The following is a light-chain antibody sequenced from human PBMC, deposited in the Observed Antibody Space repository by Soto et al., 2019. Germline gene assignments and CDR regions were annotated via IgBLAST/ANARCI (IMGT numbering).Light chain of an antibody. CDR2: GNI. CDR3: QTYDTGVSGSI. CDR1: SSNIGAGYD. J-gene: IGLJ2*01. Sequence: QSVLTQPPSVSGAPGQRVAPSCAGTSSNIGAGYDVHWYQHLPGTAPKLLIFGNINRPAGVPDRFSGSKSGTSASLAITGLQAADEGYYYCQTYDTGVSGSIFGGGTKLTVL. V-gene: IGLV1-40*01.